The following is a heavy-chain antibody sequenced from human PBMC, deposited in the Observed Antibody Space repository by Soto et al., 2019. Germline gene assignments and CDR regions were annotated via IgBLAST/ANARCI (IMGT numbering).Heavy chain of an antibody. J-gene: IGHJ4*02. CDR2: ISAYNGNT. Sequence: ASVKVSCKASGYTFTSYGISWVRQAPGQGLEWMGWISAYNGNTNYAQKLQGRVTMTTDTSTSTAYMELRSLRSDDTAVYYCARYDFFYYYGSGSYSDGYFDYWGQGTLVTVSS. CDR3: ARYDFFYYYGSGSYSDGYFDY. D-gene: IGHD3-10*01. V-gene: IGHV1-18*01. CDR1: GYTFTSYG.